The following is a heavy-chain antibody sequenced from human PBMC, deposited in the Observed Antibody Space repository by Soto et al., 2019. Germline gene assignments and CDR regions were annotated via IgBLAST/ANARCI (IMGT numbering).Heavy chain of an antibody. CDR2: ISGSGGST. CDR3: AKDERITMIVVVTHDAFDI. V-gene: IGHV3-23*01. D-gene: IGHD3-22*01. J-gene: IGHJ3*02. CDR1: GFTFSSYA. Sequence: LRLSCAASGFTFSSYAMSWVRQAPGKGLEWVSAISGSGGSTYYADSVKGRFTISRDNSKNTLYLQMNSLRAEDTAVYYCAKDERITMIVVVTHDAFDIWGQGTMVTVSS.